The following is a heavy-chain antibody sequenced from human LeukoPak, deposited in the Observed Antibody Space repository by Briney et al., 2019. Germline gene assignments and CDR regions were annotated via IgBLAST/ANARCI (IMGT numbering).Heavy chain of an antibody. D-gene: IGHD5-18*01. CDR2: IKSDGSTT. CDR1: GFTFSGHW. V-gene: IGHV3-74*01. Sequence: GGSLRLSCATSGFTFSGHWMHWVRQAPGEGLGWVSYIKSDGSTTKYAHSVKGRFTISRDNAKNTLYLHMNSLRAEDTALYSCARDVRGGYHDYWGQGSLVTVCS. J-gene: IGHJ4*02. CDR3: ARDVRGGYHDY.